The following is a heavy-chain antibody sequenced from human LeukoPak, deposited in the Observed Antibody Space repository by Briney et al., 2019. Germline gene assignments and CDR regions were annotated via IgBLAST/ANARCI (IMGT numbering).Heavy chain of an antibody. J-gene: IGHJ4*02. CDR2: ISSSGSTI. CDR3: ASGTQSDY. V-gene: IGHV3-48*04. D-gene: IGHD1-14*01. CDR1: GFTFSSYS. Sequence: GGSLRLSCAASGFTFSSYSMDWVRQAPGKGLEWVSYISSSGSTIYYADSVRGRFTVSRDNAKNSLYLQVNSLRAEDTAVYYCASGTQSDYWGQGTLVTVSS.